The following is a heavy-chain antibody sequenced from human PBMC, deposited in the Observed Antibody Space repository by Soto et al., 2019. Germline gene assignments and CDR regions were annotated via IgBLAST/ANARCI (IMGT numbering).Heavy chain of an antibody. CDR2: IYTSGST. CDR3: ARDRITLANDAFDI. J-gene: IGHJ3*02. V-gene: IGHV4-4*07. Sequence: PSETLSLTCTVSGGSISSYYWRWIRQPAGKGLEWIGRIYTSGSTNYNPSLKSRVTMSVDTSKNQFSLNLSSVTAAADTAVYYCARDRITLANDAFDIWGQGTMVTVSS. D-gene: IGHD3-10*01. CDR1: GGSISSYY.